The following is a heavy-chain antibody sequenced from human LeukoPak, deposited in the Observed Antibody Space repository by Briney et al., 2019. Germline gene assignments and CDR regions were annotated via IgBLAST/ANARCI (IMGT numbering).Heavy chain of an antibody. Sequence: SETLSLTCAVYGGSFSGYYWSWIRQPPGKGLEWIGEINHSGSTNYNPSLKSRVTISVDTSKNQFSLKLSSVTAADTAVYYCASPGVTAGRAPFDYWGQGTLVTVSS. J-gene: IGHJ4*02. CDR3: ASPGVTAGRAPFDY. V-gene: IGHV4-34*01. D-gene: IGHD6-13*01. CDR1: GGSFSGYY. CDR2: INHSGST.